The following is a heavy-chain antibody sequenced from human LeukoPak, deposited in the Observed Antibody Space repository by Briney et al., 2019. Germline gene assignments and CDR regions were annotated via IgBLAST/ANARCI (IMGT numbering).Heavy chain of an antibody. V-gene: IGHV1-24*01. CDR1: GYSLIDLS. D-gene: IGHD1-26*01. CDR2: FDPDDGET. CDR3: AREVYSGNQDY. Sequence: ASVKVSCKVSGYSLIDLSMYWVRQAPGKGLEWMGGFDPDDGETTYAQRFQGRVTITEDTSTDTAYMELTNLRSDDTAVYYCAREVYSGNQDYWGQGTLVTVSS. J-gene: IGHJ4*02.